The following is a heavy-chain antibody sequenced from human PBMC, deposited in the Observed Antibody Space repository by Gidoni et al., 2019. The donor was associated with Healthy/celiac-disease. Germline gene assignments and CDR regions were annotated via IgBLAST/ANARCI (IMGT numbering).Heavy chain of an antibody. CDR2: ISGSGGST. D-gene: IGHD3-22*01. CDR3: AGEEYYYDSSGHLHFDY. Sequence: EVQLLESGGGLVQPGGSLRLSCAASGFTFRSYAMSWVRQAPGKGLEWVSAISGSGGSTYYADSVKGRFTISRDNSKNTLYLQMNSLRAEDTAVYYCAGEEYYYDSSGHLHFDYWGQGTLVTVSS. J-gene: IGHJ4*02. CDR1: GFTFRSYA. V-gene: IGHV3-23*01.